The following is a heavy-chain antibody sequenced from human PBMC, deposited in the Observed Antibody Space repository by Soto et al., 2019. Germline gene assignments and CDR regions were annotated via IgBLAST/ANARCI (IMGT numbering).Heavy chain of an antibody. D-gene: IGHD2-2*01. Sequence: EVQLVSPGETWFSRGGSLRLSCAASGFTFSGHWMHWVRQVPGKGLEWVSRINTDGGSSAYADSVKGRFTISRDNAKNTLYLQMNGLRAEDTAVYYCAREAGYCSRTSCYRRAFDTWGQGTTVTVSS. CDR2: INTDGGSS. J-gene: IGHJ3*02. CDR1: GFTFSGHW. CDR3: AREAGYCSRTSCYRRAFDT. V-gene: IGHV3-74*03.